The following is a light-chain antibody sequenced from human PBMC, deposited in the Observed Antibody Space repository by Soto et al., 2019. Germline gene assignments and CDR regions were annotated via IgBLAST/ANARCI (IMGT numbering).Light chain of an antibody. CDR1: QSVNIY. J-gene: IGKJ4*01. V-gene: IGKV3-11*01. Sequence: EVVLTQSPGTLSLSPGERATLSCRASQSVNIYLAWYQQKPGQAPRLLIYDASNRATGIPARFSGRGSGTDFTLTISSLEPEDIAVYYCQQRSNWRVTFGGGTKVDI. CDR2: DAS. CDR3: QQRSNWRVT.